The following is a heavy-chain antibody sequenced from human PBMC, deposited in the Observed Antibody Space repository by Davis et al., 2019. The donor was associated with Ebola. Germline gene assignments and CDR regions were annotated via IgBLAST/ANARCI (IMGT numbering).Heavy chain of an antibody. J-gene: IGHJ6*02. CDR3: AKERTVIYYYYGMDV. V-gene: IGHV3-30*18. CDR2: ISYDGSNK. D-gene: IGHD4-17*01. CDR1: GFTFSSYG. Sequence: PGGSLRLSCAASGFTFSSYGMHSVRQAPGKGLEWVAVISYDGSNKYYADSVKGRFTISRDNSKNTLYLQMNSLRAEDTAVYYCAKERTVIYYYYGMDVWGQGTTVTVSS.